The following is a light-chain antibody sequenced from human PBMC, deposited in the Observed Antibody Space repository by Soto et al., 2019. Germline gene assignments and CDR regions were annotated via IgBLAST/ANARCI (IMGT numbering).Light chain of an antibody. CDR2: EVS. CDR3: SSDGGRKHFV. V-gene: IGLV2-8*01. CDR1: SSDVGSYDY. Sequence: QSALTQPPSASGSPGQSVTISCTGTSSDVGSYDYVSWYQQHPGKAPKLMIYEVSKRPSGVPDRFSGSKSGNTASLTVSGLQAEDEADYYCSSDGGRKHFVFGTGTKLTVL. J-gene: IGLJ1*01.